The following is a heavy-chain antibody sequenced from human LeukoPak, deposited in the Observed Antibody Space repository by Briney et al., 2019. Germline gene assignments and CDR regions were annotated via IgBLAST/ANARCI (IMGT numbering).Heavy chain of an antibody. V-gene: IGHV1-18*01. CDR2: ISAYNGNT. CDR1: GYTFTSYG. Sequence: ASVKVSCKASGYTFTSYGISWVRQAPGQGLEWMGWISAYNGNTNYAQKLQGRVTMTTDTSTSTAYMELRSLRSDDTAAYYCARGPIGYCSGGSCYTYYYYYGMDVWGQGTTVTVSS. CDR3: ARGPIGYCSGGSCYTYYYYYGMDV. D-gene: IGHD2-15*01. J-gene: IGHJ6*02.